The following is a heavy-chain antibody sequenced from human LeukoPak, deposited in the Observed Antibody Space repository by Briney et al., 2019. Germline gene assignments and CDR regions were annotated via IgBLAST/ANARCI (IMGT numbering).Heavy chain of an antibody. D-gene: IGHD3-10*01. Sequence: SETLSLTCTVSGGSISSSSYYWGWIRQPPGKWLEWIGSIIYSGRTYYNPSLKSRVTISVDTSKNQFSLKLSSVTAADTAVYYCARYLYGSGSYYRFFDYWGQGTLVTVSS. CDR3: ARYLYGSGSYYRFFDY. CDR1: GGSISSSSYY. V-gene: IGHV4-39*01. CDR2: IIYSGRT. J-gene: IGHJ4*02.